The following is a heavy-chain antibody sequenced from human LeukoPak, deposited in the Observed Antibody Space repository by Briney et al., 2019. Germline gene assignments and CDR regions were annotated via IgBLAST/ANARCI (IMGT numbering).Heavy chain of an antibody. CDR2: IYHSGST. D-gene: IGHD5-12*01. J-gene: IGHJ3*01. CDR1: GYPISSDYY. CDR3: AKERRVATIGASDV. Sequence: SETLSLTCSVSGYPISSDYYWGWIRQPPGQGLEWIGTIYHSGSTYYNPSLKSRVTISIDMSKNQFSLKLSSVTAADTAVYYCAKERRVATIGASDVWGQGTMVTVSS. V-gene: IGHV4-38-2*02.